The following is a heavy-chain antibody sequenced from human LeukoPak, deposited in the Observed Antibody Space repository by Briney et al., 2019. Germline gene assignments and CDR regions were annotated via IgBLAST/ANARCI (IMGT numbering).Heavy chain of an antibody. CDR3: ARVVTGYYRLDS. D-gene: IGHD3-9*01. CDR2: FDPEDGDT. Sequence: ASVKVPCKVSGYTLTELSMHWVRQAPGKGLEWMGGFDPEDGDTIYAQKFQGRVTMTEDTSTDTAYMELSGLRSEDTAVYYCARVVTGYYRLDSWGQGTLVTVSS. V-gene: IGHV1-24*01. J-gene: IGHJ5*01. CDR1: GYTLTELS.